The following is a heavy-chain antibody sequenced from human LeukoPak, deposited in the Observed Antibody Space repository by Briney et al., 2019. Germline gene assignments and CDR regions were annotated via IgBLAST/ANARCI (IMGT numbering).Heavy chain of an antibody. CDR1: GYSISSGYY. CDR3: ASLGSSSWSQAPFDY. Sequence: PSETLSLTCAVSGYSISSGYYWGWIRQPPGKGLEWIGSIYHSGSTYDNPSLKSRVTISVDTSKNQFSLKLSSVTAADTAVYYCASLGSSSWSQAPFDYWGQGTLVTVSS. D-gene: IGHD6-13*01. J-gene: IGHJ4*02. V-gene: IGHV4-38-2*01. CDR2: IYHSGST.